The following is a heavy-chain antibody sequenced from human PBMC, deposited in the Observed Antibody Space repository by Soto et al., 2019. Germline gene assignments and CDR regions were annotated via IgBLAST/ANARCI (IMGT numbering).Heavy chain of an antibody. Sequence: QVQLVQSGAEVKKPGSSVKVSCKASGGTFSSYAISWVRQAPGQGLEWMGGIIPIFGTANYAQKFQGSVTITADKSTSTAYMELSSLRSEDTAVYYCARGVVVAATPSYYYYYGMDVWGQGTTVTVSS. CDR1: GGTFSSYA. D-gene: IGHD2-15*01. CDR2: IIPIFGTA. CDR3: ARGVVVAATPSYYYYYGMDV. J-gene: IGHJ6*02. V-gene: IGHV1-69*06.